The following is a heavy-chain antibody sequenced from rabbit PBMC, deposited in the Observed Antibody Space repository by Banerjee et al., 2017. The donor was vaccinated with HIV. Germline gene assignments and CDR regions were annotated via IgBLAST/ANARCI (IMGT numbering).Heavy chain of an antibody. J-gene: IGHJ4*01. CDR2: IYAGSSGST. D-gene: IGHD1-1*01. CDR3: ARYVSNNDYSFNL. CDR1: GFSFSSSYW. Sequence: QEQLEESGGDLVKPEGSLTLTCTASGFSFSSSYWICWVRQAPGKGLEWIGCIYAGSSGSTYYASWAKGRFTISKTSSTTVTLQMTSLTAADTATYFCARYVSNNDYSFNLWGPGTLVTVS. V-gene: IGHV1S45*01.